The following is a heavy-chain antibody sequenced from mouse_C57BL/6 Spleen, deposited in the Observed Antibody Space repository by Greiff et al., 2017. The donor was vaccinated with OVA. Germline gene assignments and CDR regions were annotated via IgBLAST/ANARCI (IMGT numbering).Heavy chain of an antibody. D-gene: IGHD1-1*01. CDR1: GYTFTSYW. J-gene: IGHJ2*01. CDR2: IYPGSGST. V-gene: IGHV1-55*01. CDR3: ARQAYGSSPYYFDY. Sequence: QVQLQQPGAELVKPGASVKMSCKASGYTFTSYWITWVKQRPGQGLEWIGDIYPGSGSTNYNERFKSKATLTVDTSSSTAYMQLSSLTSEDSAVYYCARQAYGSSPYYFDYWGQGTTLTVSS.